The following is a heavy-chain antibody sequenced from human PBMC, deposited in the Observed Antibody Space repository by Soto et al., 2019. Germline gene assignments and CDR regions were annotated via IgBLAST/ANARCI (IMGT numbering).Heavy chain of an antibody. CDR1: GFTFSSYA. CDR3: ARATINYGSGSYRYYYYVMDV. Sequence: SGGSLRLSCAASGFTFSSYAMHWVRQAPGKGLEWVAVISYDGSNKYYADSVKGRFTISRDNSKNTLYLQMNSLRAEDTAVYYCARATINYGSGSYRYYYYVMDVWGRGTTVTGSS. D-gene: IGHD3-10*01. CDR2: ISYDGSNK. V-gene: IGHV3-30-3*01. J-gene: IGHJ6*02.